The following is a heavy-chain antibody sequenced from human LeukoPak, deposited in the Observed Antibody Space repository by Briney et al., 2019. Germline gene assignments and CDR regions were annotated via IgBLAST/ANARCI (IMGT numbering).Heavy chain of an antibody. J-gene: IGHJ4*02. V-gene: IGHV3-53*01. CDR2: IYSGGST. CDR1: GFTVSSNY. CDR3: AGGKIVAAWDGRDY. D-gene: IGHD1-26*01. Sequence: GGSLRLSCAASGFTVSSNYMSWVRQAPGQGLEWVSVIYSGGSTYYADSVKGRFTISRDNSKNTLYLQMNSLRAEDTAVYYCAGGKIVAAWDGRDYWGQGTLVTVSS.